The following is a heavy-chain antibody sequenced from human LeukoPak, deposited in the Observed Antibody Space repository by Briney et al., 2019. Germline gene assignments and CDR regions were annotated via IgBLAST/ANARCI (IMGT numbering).Heavy chain of an antibody. Sequence: PGRSLRLSCAASGFTFSNYWMTWVRQAPGKGLEWVANINQDGSDKFYVDSVKGRFTISRDNAKNSLYLQMNNLRADDTAIYYCARRVSSSWYEYYYYLDVWGKGTTVTISS. D-gene: IGHD6-13*01. J-gene: IGHJ6*03. CDR1: GFTFSNYW. CDR3: ARRVSSSWYEYYYYLDV. V-gene: IGHV3-7*01. CDR2: INQDGSDK.